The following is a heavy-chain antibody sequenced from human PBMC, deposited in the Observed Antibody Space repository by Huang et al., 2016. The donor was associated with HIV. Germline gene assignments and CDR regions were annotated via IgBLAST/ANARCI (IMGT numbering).Heavy chain of an antibody. CDR1: GYTFNGYW. D-gene: IGHD2-2*01. Sequence: EVQLVQSGAVVKKPGESLKISCKGSGYTFNGYWIGWVRRMPGKGLEWRGIICPGDSKTTYMPSFQGQVTIPADKSSSTAYLQLSGLKASDTAMYYCARQGVGDFVVEPTGLGAFDIWGQGTMVTVSS. CDR3: ARQGVGDFVVEPTGLGAFDI. V-gene: IGHV5-51*01. CDR2: ICPGDSKT. J-gene: IGHJ3*02.